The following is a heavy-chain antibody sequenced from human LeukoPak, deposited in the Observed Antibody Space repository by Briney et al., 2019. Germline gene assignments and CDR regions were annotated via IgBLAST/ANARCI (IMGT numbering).Heavy chain of an antibody. CDR2: IYNSGST. CDR3: VRDRELTY. Sequence: SETLSLTCAVSGGSISSGGYSWSWLRQPPGKGLEWIGYIYNSGSTIYNPSLRSRVTISVDTSKNQFSLKLNSVTAADTAVYYCVRDRELTYWSQGTLVAVSS. V-gene: IGHV4-61*08. CDR1: GGSISSGGYS. D-gene: IGHD1-26*01. J-gene: IGHJ4*02.